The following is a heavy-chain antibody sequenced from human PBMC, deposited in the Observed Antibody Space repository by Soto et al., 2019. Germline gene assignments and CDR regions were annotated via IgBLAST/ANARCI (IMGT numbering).Heavy chain of an antibody. Sequence: QVQLQESGPGLVKPSGTLSLTCTGSGFSVTSNKYWSWVRQSPGKALARIGEISHRGTTYYNPSLSGRCSISTEKSKNQISLILAAVTGADTAVYQCARDSIYCSDDSCSIMLAALDVWAPGTLVTVS. V-gene: IGHV4-4*02. D-gene: IGHD2-15*01. CDR2: ISHRGTT. CDR3: ARDSIYCSDDSCSIMLAALDV. J-gene: IGHJ3*01. CDR1: GFSVTSNKY.